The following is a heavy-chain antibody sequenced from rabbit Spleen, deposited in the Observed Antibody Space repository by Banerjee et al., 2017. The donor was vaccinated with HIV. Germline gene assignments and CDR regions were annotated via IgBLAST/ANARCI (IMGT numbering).Heavy chain of an antibody. CDR1: GFSFNNNYY. V-gene: IGHV1S40*01. CDR3: ARSDSNNNWGFNL. D-gene: IGHD4-1*01. CDR2: IDTGSSSYT. Sequence: QSLEESGGGLVQPEGSLTLTCTASGFSFNNNYYICWVRQAPGKGLEWIACIDTGSSSYTWYASWAKGRFTISKTSSTTVTLQMTSLTAADTATYFCARSDSNNNWGFNLWGQGTLVTVS. J-gene: IGHJ4*01.